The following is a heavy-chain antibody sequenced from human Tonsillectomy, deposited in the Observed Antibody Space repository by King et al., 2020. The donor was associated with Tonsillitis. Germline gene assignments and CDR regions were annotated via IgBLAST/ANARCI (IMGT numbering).Heavy chain of an antibody. CDR1: GGSISGSY. J-gene: IGHJ4*02. CDR2: MYTSGST. D-gene: IGHD2-21*01. V-gene: IGHV4-4*07. CDR3: ARDFVTRAWDY. Sequence: QLQESGPGLVKPSETLSLSCTVSGGSISGSYWSWIRQPAGKGLEWIGRMYTSGSTNYNPSLNSRVTMSVDTSKNQFSLKLRSVTAADTAVYYCARDFVTRAWDYWGQRTLVTVSS.